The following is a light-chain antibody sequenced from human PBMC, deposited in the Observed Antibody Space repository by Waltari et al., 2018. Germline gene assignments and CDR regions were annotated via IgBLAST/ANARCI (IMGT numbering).Light chain of an antibody. J-gene: IGKJ4*01. Sequence: VMLTQSPLSLPVTLGQPASISCSSSQSLIYSDGNTFLNWFHQRPGQSPRRLIYKVSNRDYGVPDRFSGSGSGTDFKLKISRVEAEDVGIYYCMQGTQWPPSLTFGGGTKVEIK. CDR1: QSLIYSDGNTF. CDR2: KVS. V-gene: IGKV2-30*01. CDR3: MQGTQWPPSLT.